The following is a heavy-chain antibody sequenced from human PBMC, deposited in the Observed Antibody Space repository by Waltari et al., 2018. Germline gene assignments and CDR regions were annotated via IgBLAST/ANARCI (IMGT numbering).Heavy chain of an antibody. Sequence: QLQLQESGPGLVKPSETLSLTCTVSGGSISSSSYYWGWIRQPPGKGLEWIGSIYYSGSTYYNPSLKSRVTISVDTSKNQFSLKLSSLRSEDTAVYYCARVGAYYDFWSGYYTLGDYYYYMDVWGKGTTVTVSS. J-gene: IGHJ6*03. D-gene: IGHD3-3*01. CDR2: IYYSGST. V-gene: IGHV4-39*07. CDR3: ARVGAYYDFWSGYYTLGDYYYYMDV. CDR1: GGSISSSSYY.